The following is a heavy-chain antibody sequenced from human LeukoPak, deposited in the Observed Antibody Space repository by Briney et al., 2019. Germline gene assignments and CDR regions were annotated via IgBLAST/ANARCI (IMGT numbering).Heavy chain of an antibody. CDR3: AKLRSGYYYRESYYFDY. J-gene: IGHJ4*02. CDR2: ISGSGGST. V-gene: IGHV3-23*01. D-gene: IGHD3-22*01. CDR1: GFTFSSYA. Sequence: PGGSLRLSCAASGFTFSSYAMSWVRQAPGKGLEWVSAISGSGGSTYYADSVKGRFTISRDNSKNTLYLQMNSLRAEDTAVYYCAKLRSGYYYRESYYFDYWGQGTLVTVSS.